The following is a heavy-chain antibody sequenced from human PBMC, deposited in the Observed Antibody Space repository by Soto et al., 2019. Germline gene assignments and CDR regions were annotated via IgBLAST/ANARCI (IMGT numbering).Heavy chain of an antibody. D-gene: IGHD3-22*01. J-gene: IGHJ5*02. V-gene: IGHV4-31*03. CDR2: IYYRGST. Sequence: TLSLTCTLSRGSISSGGYYWRWIRQHPGKGLKWIGDIYYRGSTYYNPSLKSRVTISVDTSKNQFSLKLSSVTAADTAVYFCARYYDSSYTWFEPWGQGRLVTV. CDR3: ARYYDSSYTWFEP. CDR1: RGSISSGGYY.